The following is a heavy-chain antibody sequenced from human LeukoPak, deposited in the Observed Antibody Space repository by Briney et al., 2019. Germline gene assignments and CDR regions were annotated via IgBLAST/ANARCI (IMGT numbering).Heavy chain of an antibody. CDR2: INHSGST. V-gene: IGHV4-34*08. J-gene: IGHJ4*02. CDR1: GFTFSSYA. Sequence: PGGSLRLSCAASGFTFSSYAMSWVRQAPGKGLEWIGEINHSGSTNYNPSLKSRVTISVDTSKNQFSLKLSSVTAADTAVYYCQFSAARPEYYFDYWGQGTLVTVSS. D-gene: IGHD6-6*01. CDR3: QFSAARPEYYFDY.